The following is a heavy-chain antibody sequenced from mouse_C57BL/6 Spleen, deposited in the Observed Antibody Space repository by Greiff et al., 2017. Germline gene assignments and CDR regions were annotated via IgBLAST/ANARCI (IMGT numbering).Heavy chain of an antibody. D-gene: IGHD2-1*01. CDR2: IHPNSGST. Sequence: QVQLQQPGAELVKPGASVKLSCKASGYTFTSYWMHWVKQRPGQGLEWIGMIHPNSGSTNYNEKFKSKATLTVDKSASTVYMQLSSLTSEDTAVYYCARVDYGNYDAMDYWGQGTSVTVSS. CDR1: GYTFTSYW. V-gene: IGHV1-64*01. CDR3: ARVDYGNYDAMDY. J-gene: IGHJ4*01.